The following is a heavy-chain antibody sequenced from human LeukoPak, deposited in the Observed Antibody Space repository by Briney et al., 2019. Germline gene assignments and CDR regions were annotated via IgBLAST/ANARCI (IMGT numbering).Heavy chain of an antibody. J-gene: IGHJ4*02. Sequence: ASGPALVKPTQTLTLTCTFSGFSLSTSGMCVSWIRQPPGQALEWIGYIYYSGSTYYNPSLKSRVTISVDTSKNQFSLKLSSVTAADTAVYYCARADDYGGFEGYWGQGTLVTVSS. D-gene: IGHD4-23*01. V-gene: IGHV4-30-4*08. CDR2: IYYSGST. CDR1: GFSLSTSGMC. CDR3: ARADDYGGFEGY.